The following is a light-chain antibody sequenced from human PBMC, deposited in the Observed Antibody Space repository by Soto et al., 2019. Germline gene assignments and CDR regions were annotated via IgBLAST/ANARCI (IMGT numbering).Light chain of an antibody. CDR3: QQYSSYSPLT. CDR1: QSISSW. J-gene: IGKJ4*01. CDR2: DAY. V-gene: IGKV1-5*01. Sequence: DIQMTQSPSTLSASVGDRVTITCRASQSISSWLAWYQQKPGKAPKLLIYDAYSLESGTPSRFSGRRSGTEFTLTIASVQPEDFATYYCQQYSSYSPLTFGGGTKGEIK.